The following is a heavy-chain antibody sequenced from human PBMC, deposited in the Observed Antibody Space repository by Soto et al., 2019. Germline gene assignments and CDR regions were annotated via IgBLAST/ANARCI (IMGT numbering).Heavy chain of an antibody. Sequence: EVQLVESGGGLVQPGGSLRLSCSASGFTFSSYAMHWVRQAPGKGLEYVSAISSNGGSTYYADSVKVRFTISRDNSKNNLYLQMSSMRAEDTAVYYCVKDLMIGSRGCYYGSFDYWGQGNLFPVSS. J-gene: IGHJ4*02. CDR3: VKDLMIGSRGCYYGSFDY. V-gene: IGHV3-64D*08. CDR2: ISSNGGST. D-gene: IGHD3-22*01. CDR1: GFTFSSYA.